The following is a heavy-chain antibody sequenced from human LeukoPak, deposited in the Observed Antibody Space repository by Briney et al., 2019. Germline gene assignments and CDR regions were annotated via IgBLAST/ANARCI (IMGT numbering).Heavy chain of an antibody. CDR2: IRYDGSNK. J-gene: IGHJ6*03. CDR3: ARDRLLYYMDV. Sequence: PGGSVRLSCAASGFTFSTYWMSWVRQAPGKGLEWVAFIRYDGSNKYYADSVKGRFTISRDNSKNTLYLQMNSLRAEDTAVYYCARDRLLYYMDVWGKGTTVTVSS. V-gene: IGHV3-30*02. D-gene: IGHD3-10*01. CDR1: GFTFSTYW.